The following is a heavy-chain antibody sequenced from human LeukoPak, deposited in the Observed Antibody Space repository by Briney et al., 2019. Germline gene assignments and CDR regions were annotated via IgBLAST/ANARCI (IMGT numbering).Heavy chain of an antibody. Sequence: GESLKISCQVSGYSFTNYWIGWVRQMPGKGLESMGIIYPADSDTAYSPSFQGQVTISADKSISTVYLQWSSLHNSDTIMYYHPRQSPDDSKTRGYYFDYWGQGTLVTVS. V-gene: IGHV5-51*01. CDR1: GYSFTNYW. D-gene: IGHD3-16*01. J-gene: IGHJ4*02. CDR3: PRQSPDDSKTRGYYFDY. CDR2: IYPADSDT.